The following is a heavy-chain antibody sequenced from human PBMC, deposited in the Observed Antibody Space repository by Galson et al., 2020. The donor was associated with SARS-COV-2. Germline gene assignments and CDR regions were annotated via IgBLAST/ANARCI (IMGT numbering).Heavy chain of an antibody. V-gene: IGHV3-13*01. J-gene: IGHJ6*03. Sequence: GGSLRLSCAASGFTFSSYDMHWVRQATGKGLEWVSAIGTAGDTYYPGSVKGRFTISRENAKNSLYLQMNSLRAGDTAVYYCARGVMTTVTTYRYYYYYYMDVWGKGTTVTVSS. D-gene: IGHD4-4*01. CDR2: IGTAGDT. CDR3: ARGVMTTVTTYRYYYYYYMDV. CDR1: GFTFSSYD.